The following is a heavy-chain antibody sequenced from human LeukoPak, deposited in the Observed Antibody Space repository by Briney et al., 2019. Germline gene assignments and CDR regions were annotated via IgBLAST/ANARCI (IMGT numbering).Heavy chain of an antibody. V-gene: IGHV1-18*01. CDR2: ISAYNGNT. CDR3: ARVYCSGGSCYSLDY. Sequence: ASVKVSCKASGYTFTSYGFTWVRQAPGQGLEWMGWISAYNGNTDYAQKFQGRVTMTTGTSTSTAYMELRSLRSDDTAVYYCARVYCSGGSCYSLDYWGQGTLVTVSS. CDR1: GYTFTSYG. J-gene: IGHJ4*02. D-gene: IGHD2-15*01.